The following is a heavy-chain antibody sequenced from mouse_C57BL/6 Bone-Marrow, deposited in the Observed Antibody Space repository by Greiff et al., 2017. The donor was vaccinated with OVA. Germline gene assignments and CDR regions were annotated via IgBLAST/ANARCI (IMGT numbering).Heavy chain of an antibody. Sequence: VQGVESGAELARPGASVKLSCKASGYTFTSYGISWVKQRTGQGLEWIGEIYPRSGNTYYNEKFKGKATLTADKSSSTAYMELRSLTSEDSAVYFCARSYYGNYLSWFAYWGQGTLVTVSA. CDR2: IYPRSGNT. J-gene: IGHJ3*01. CDR1: GYTFTSYG. CDR3: ARSYYGNYLSWFAY. V-gene: IGHV1-81*01. D-gene: IGHD2-10*01.